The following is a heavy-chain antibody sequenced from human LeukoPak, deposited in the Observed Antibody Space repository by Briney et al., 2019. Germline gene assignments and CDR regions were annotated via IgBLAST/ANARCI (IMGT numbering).Heavy chain of an antibody. J-gene: IGHJ4*02. CDR1: GGSISSGSYY. Sequence: SETLTLTCTVSGGSISSGSYYWSWIRQPAGKGLEWIGRIYTSGSTNYNPSLKSRVTISVDTSKNQISLKLSSVTAADTAVYYCARGGAGYKNFDYWGQGTLVTVSS. CDR3: ARGGAGYKNFDY. V-gene: IGHV4-61*02. CDR2: IYTSGST. D-gene: IGHD5-24*01.